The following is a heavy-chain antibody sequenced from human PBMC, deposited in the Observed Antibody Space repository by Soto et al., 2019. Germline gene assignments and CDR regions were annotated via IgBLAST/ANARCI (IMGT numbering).Heavy chain of an antibody. D-gene: IGHD2-15*01. CDR2: IYHSGST. V-gene: IGHV4-4*02. J-gene: IGHJ6*02. CDR1: GGSISSSNW. CDR3: ARTPSGYCCGGSCLPYYYYYGMDV. Sequence: PSETLSLTCAVSGGSISSSNWWSWVRQPPGKGLEWIGEIYHSGSTNYNPSLKSRVTISVDKTKNQFSLKLSSVTAADTAVYYCARTPSGYCCGGSCLPYYYYYGMDVWGQGSTVAVFS.